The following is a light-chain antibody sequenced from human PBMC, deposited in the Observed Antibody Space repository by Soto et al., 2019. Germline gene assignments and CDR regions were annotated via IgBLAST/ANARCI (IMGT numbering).Light chain of an antibody. V-gene: IGKV1-5*01. CDR1: QSITGW. CDR3: QHYNTYPWT. Sequence: DRFTISCRASQSITGWLAWYQQKPGKAPKLLVFDASTLESGVPSRFSGSGSGTEFTLTISSLQPGDFATYYCQHYNTYPWTFGHGTKVDIK. CDR2: DAS. J-gene: IGKJ1*01.